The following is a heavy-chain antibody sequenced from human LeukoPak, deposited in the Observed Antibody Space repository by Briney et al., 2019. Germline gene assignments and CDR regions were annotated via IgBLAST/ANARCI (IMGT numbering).Heavy chain of an antibody. CDR1: GGSISSYY. D-gene: IGHD2-2*03. J-gene: IGHJ4*02. Sequence: PSETLSLTCTVSGGSISSYYWSWIRQPPGKGLEWIGYMYYSGSTNYNPSLKSRITISVDTSKNQFSLRLSSVTAADTAVYYCARHSRLDKSSLSWADYWGQGTLVTVSS. V-gene: IGHV4-59*08. CDR3: ARHSRLDKSSLSWADY. CDR2: MYYSGST.